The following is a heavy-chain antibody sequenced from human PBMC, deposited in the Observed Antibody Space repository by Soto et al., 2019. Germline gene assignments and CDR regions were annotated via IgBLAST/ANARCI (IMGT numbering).Heavy chain of an antibody. Sequence: QVQLVQSGPEVKKPGYSVRVSCKASGGTFSTYAISWVRQAPGQGLEWMGGIIPIFDTPNYAQNFQGRITXTXXXSXCTNYMELGSLRSGDTAVYYCARGGLETYKYDTSGYPFNFDYWGQGTLITVSS. CDR2: IIPIFDTP. D-gene: IGHD3-22*01. J-gene: IGHJ4*02. V-gene: IGHV1-69*05. CDR1: GGTFSTYA. CDR3: ARGGLETYKYDTSGYPFNFDY.